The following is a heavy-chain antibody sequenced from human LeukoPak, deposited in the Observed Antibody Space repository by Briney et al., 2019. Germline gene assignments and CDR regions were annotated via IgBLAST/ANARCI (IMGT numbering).Heavy chain of an antibody. J-gene: IGHJ4*02. D-gene: IGHD2-15*01. V-gene: IGHV4-59*01. CDR1: GGSISSYY. CDR2: IYYSGST. CDR3: ARDAGSSDCSGGSCYGVGYFDY. Sequence: KTSETLSLTCTVSGGSISSYYWSWIRQPPGKGLEWIGYIYYSGSTNYNSSLKSRVTISVDTSKNQFSLKLSSVTAADTAVYYCARDAGSSDCSGGSCYGVGYFDYWGQGTLVTVSS.